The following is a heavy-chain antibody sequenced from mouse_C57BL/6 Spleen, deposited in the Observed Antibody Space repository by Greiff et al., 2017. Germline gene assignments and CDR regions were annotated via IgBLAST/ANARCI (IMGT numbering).Heavy chain of an antibody. D-gene: IGHD1-1*02. V-gene: IGHV5-17*01. CDR1: GFTFSDYG. J-gene: IGHJ3*01. CDR3: ARRKSYGALAY. CDR2: ISSGSSTI. Sequence: EVQVVESGGGLVKPGGSLKLSCAASGFTFSDYGMHWVRQAPEKGLEWVAYISSGSSTIYYADTVKGRFTISRDNAKNTLFLQMTSLRSEDTAMYYCARRKSYGALAYWGQGTLVTVSA.